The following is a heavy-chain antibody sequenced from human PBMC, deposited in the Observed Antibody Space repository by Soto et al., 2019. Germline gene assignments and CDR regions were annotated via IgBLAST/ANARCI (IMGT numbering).Heavy chain of an antibody. V-gene: IGHV1-8*01. CDR2: MNPNSGNT. CDR1: GYTFTSYD. Sequence: ASVKVSCKASGYTFTSYDINWVRQATGQGLEWMGWMNPNSGNTGYAQKFQGRVTMTRNTSISTAYMELNSLRVEDTAVYYCARGYCISTSCYLGMDVWGQGTTVTVSS. D-gene: IGHD2-2*01. J-gene: IGHJ6*02. CDR3: ARGYCISTSCYLGMDV.